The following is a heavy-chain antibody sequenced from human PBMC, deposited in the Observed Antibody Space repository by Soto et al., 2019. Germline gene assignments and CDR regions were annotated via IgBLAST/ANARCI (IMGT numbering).Heavy chain of an antibody. CDR1: GDSIRTYY. V-gene: IGHV4-59*01. CDR3: ARLLTPDNWKRRWFDP. Sequence: SETLSLTCTVSGDSIRTYYWSWIRQPPGKGLEWIGYMYYSGGTNYNLSLKSRVTISVDTSKNQLSLKLSSVTAADTAVYYCARLLTPDNWKRRWFDPWGQGTLVTVSS. CDR2: MYYSGGT. D-gene: IGHD1-20*01. J-gene: IGHJ5*02.